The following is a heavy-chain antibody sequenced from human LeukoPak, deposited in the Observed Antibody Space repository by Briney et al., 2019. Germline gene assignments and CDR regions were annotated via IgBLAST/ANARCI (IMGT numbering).Heavy chain of an antibody. Sequence: GRSLRLSCAASGFTSDDYAMHWVRQAPGKGLEWVSGISWNSGSIGYADSVKGRFTISRDNAKNSLYLQMNSLRAEDTALYYCAKGVLGYCSSTSCYTLDYWGQGTLVTVSS. D-gene: IGHD2-2*03. V-gene: IGHV3-9*02. J-gene: IGHJ4*02. CDR2: ISWNSGSI. CDR1: GFTSDDYA. CDR3: AKGVLGYCSSTSCYTLDY.